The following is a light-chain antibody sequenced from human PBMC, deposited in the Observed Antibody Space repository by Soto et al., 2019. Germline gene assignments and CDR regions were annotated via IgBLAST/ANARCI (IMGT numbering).Light chain of an antibody. CDR2: DAS. CDR1: QSISSW. CDR3: QQYNSYFALT. V-gene: IGKV1-5*01. Sequence: DIQMAQSPSTLSASVGDRVTITCRASQSISSWLAWYQQKPGKAPKLLIYDASSLETGVPSRFSGSGSGTELTLTISSLQPDDFATYDCQQYNSYFALTFGGGTKVDIK. J-gene: IGKJ4*01.